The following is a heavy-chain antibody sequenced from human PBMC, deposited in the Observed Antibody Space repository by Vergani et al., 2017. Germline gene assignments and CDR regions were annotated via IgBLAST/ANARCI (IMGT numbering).Heavy chain of an antibody. V-gene: IGHV3-30*01. Sequence: QVQLVESGGGVVQPGRSLRLSCAASGFTFSSYAMHWVRQAPGKGLEWVAVISYDGSKKYYADSVKGRFTISRDNSKNTLYLQMNSLRAEDTAVYYCARVVDHDYGDYGLLDPWGQGTLVTVSS. CDR1: GFTFSSYA. CDR3: ARVVDHDYGDYGLLDP. CDR2: ISYDGSKK. J-gene: IGHJ5*02. D-gene: IGHD4-17*01.